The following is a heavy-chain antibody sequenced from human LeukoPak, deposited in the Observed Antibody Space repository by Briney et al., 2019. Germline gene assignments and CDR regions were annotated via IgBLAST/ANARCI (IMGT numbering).Heavy chain of an antibody. CDR1: GGSISSGSYY. D-gene: IGHD3-10*01. Sequence: SETLSPTCAVSGGSISSGSYYWTWIRQPAGKGLEWIGRIYTSGSTNYNPSLKSRVTISLDTSKNQFSLRLSSVTAADTAVYYCARGPGYYGSGSYPSVYWGQGTLVTVSS. CDR3: ARGPGYYGSGSYPSVY. J-gene: IGHJ4*02. V-gene: IGHV4-61*02. CDR2: IYTSGST.